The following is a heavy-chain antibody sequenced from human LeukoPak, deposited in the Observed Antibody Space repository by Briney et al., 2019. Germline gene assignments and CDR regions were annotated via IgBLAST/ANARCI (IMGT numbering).Heavy chain of an antibody. V-gene: IGHV1-2*02. CDR2: INPNSGGT. Sequence: ASVKVSCKASGYTFTGYYMHWVRQAPGQGLEWMGWINPNSGGTNYAQKFQGRVTMTRDTSISTAYMELSRLRSDDTAVYYCARVAPSYCSGGSCYGRYYYYGMDVWGQGTTVIVSS. CDR3: ARVAPSYCSGGSCYGRYYYYGMDV. CDR1: GYTFTGYY. D-gene: IGHD2-15*01. J-gene: IGHJ6*02.